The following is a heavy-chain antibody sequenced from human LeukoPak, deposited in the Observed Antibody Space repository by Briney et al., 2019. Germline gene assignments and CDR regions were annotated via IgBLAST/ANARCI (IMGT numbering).Heavy chain of an antibody. CDR3: AKTYSSSWYPLGY. CDR2: INSDGSST. J-gene: IGHJ4*02. CDR1: GFTLSSYW. Sequence: GGSLRLSCAASGFTLSSYWMHWVRQAPGKGLVWVSRINSDGSSTSYADSVKGRFTISRDNAKNTLYLQMNSLRAEDTAVYYCAKTYSSSWYPLGYWGQGTLVTVSS. D-gene: IGHD6-13*01. V-gene: IGHV3-74*01.